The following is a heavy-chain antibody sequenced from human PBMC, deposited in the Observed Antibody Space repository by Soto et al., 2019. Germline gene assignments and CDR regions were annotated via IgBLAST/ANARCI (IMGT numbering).Heavy chain of an antibody. D-gene: IGHD3-16*01. CDR1: GFTFSTNG. CDR3: AKDRVESGLGEVDY. V-gene: IGHV3-30*18. CDR2: ISYDGSNK. Sequence: QVQLVESGGGVVQPGRSLRLSCAASGFTFSTNGMHWVRQAPGKGLEWVAVISYDGSNKYYADFVKGRLTISRDNSKNTLYLQMNSLRAEVTAVYYCAKDRVESGLGEVDYWGQGTLVTVSS. J-gene: IGHJ4*02.